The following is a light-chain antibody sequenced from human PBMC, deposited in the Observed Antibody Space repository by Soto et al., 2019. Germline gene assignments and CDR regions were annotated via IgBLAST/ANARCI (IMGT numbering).Light chain of an antibody. CDR1: QGISSA. J-gene: IGKJ1*01. Sequence: AIQLTQSPSSLSASVGDSVTITCRASQGISSALAWYQQTPGRPPKLLIYDASTLESGVPSRFSGSGSGTDFTLTISSLQPEDFATYYCQQLNSYPWTFGQGTKVDIK. CDR3: QQLNSYPWT. V-gene: IGKV1-13*02. CDR2: DAS.